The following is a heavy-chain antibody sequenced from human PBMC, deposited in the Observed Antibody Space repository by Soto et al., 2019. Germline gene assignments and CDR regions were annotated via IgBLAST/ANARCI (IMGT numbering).Heavy chain of an antibody. Sequence: QVQLQESGPGLVKPSQTLSLTCTVSGGSIYTGGFYWSWIRQLPGKGLEWLGYIYYTVSTQYTPSLKSRLTISTDTSDNQFALRLTSVTAADTAVYYCATSLVTSRTRVDYWGQGTLVTVSS. J-gene: IGHJ4*02. CDR3: ATSLVTSRTRVDY. D-gene: IGHD1-26*01. CDR1: GGSIYTGGFY. V-gene: IGHV4-31*03. CDR2: IYYTVST.